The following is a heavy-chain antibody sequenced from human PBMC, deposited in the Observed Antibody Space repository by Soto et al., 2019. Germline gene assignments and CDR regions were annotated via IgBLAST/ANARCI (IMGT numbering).Heavy chain of an antibody. J-gene: IGHJ5*02. D-gene: IGHD2-8*01. CDR2: IYYSGST. Sequence: LSLTCTVSGGSISSSSYYWGWIRQPPGKGLEWIGSIYYSGSTYYNPSLKSRVTISVDTSKNQFSLKLSSVTAADTAVYYCARLYPKYCTNGVCLNWFDPWGQGTLVTVSS. CDR3: ARLYPKYCTNGVCLNWFDP. V-gene: IGHV4-39*01. CDR1: GGSISSSSYY.